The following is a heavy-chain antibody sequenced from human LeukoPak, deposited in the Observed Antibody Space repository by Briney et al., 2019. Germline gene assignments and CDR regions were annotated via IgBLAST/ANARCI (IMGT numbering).Heavy chain of an antibody. CDR1: GGSFSGYY. Sequence: SETLSLTCAVYGGSFSGYYWTWIRQPPGKGLEWIGQITESGDTNYNPSLKSRVTISADTSKKQFSLKLRSVTAADTAVYYCVAREGDYWGQGTLVTVSS. CDR3: VAREGDY. J-gene: IGHJ4*02. CDR2: ITESGDT. V-gene: IGHV4-34*01. D-gene: IGHD5-12*01.